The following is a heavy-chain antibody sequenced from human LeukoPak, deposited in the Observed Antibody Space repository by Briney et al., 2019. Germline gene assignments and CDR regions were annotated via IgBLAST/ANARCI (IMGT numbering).Heavy chain of an antibody. CDR1: GGSISGSNYY. J-gene: IGHJ5*02. D-gene: IGHD6-13*01. Sequence: SETLSLTCTVSGGSISGSNYYWGWIRQPPGKGLEWIGSIFYSGTTYYNPSLKSRVTISVDTSKKQFSLKLTSLTAADTAVNYCARSTAADGPTHNWFDPWGQGTLVTVPS. CDR3: ARSTAADGPTHNWFDP. V-gene: IGHV4-39*01. CDR2: IFYSGTT.